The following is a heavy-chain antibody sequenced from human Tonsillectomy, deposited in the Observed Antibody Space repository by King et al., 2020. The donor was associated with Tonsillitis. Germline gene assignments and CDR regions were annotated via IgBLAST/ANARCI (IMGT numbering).Heavy chain of an antibody. V-gene: IGHV4-38-2*01. J-gene: IGHJ4*02. Sequence: VQLQESGPGLVKPSETLSLTCAVSGYSISSGYYWGWIRQPPGKGLEWIGSIYHSGSTHYNPSLKSRVTISVDTSKNQFSLKLSSVTAADTAVYYCARRGYGDLSFDYWGQGTLVTVSS. CDR2: IYHSGST. D-gene: IGHD4-17*01. CDR3: ARRGYGDLSFDY. CDR1: GYSISSGYY.